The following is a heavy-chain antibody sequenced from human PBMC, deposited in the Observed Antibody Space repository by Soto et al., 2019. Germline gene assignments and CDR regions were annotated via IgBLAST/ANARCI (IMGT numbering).Heavy chain of an antibody. Sequence: SVKVSCKASGGTFSSYAISGVRQAPGLGLDWLGRIIPSFGTANYAQKFQGRVTITADKSTITAYMERSSLRSEDTAVYYCARDEGWYSGYGMDVWGQGTTVTVSS. CDR3: ARDEGWYSGYGMDV. V-gene: IGHV1-69*06. D-gene: IGHD1-26*01. CDR1: GGTFSSYA. J-gene: IGHJ6*02. CDR2: IIPSFGTA.